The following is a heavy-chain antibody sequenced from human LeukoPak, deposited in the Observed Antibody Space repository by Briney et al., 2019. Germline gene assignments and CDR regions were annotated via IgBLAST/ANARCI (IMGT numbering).Heavy chain of an antibody. J-gene: IGHJ4*02. D-gene: IGHD3-10*01. Sequence: SETLSLTCGVSGYSISRGYYWAWIRQPPGKGLEWIGTIYHTGSTYYTPSLGSRATISVDTSKNEFSLNLNSVTAADTAVYYCARAGWIITSGIDYWGQGALVTVSS. V-gene: IGHV4-38-2*01. CDR1: GYSISRGYY. CDR3: ARAGWIITSGIDY. CDR2: IYHTGST.